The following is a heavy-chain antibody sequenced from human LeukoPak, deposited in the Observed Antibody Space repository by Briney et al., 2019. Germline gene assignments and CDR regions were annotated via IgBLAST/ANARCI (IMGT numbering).Heavy chain of an antibody. CDR3: ARRVGAIRFDP. V-gene: IGHV5-51*01. J-gene: IGHJ5*02. CDR2: IYPGDSDT. CDR1: GSSFTSYW. Sequence: GESLQISCKGSGSSFTSYWIGWVRQLPGKGLEWMGIIYPGDSDTRYSPSFQGQVTISADKSISTAYLQWSSLKASDTAMYYCARRVGAIRFDPWGQGTLVTVSS. D-gene: IGHD1-26*01.